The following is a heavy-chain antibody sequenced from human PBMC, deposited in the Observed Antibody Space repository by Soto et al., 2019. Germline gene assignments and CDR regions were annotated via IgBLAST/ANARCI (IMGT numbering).Heavy chain of an antibody. CDR3: AKCVFLGRYYANLYYYYGMDV. J-gene: IGHJ6*02. CDR1: GFTFSSYG. V-gene: IGHV3-30*18. CDR2: ISYDGSNK. Sequence: QAGGSLRLSCAASGFTFSSYGMHWVRQAPGKGLEWVAVISYDGSNKYYADSVKGRFTISRDNSKNTLYLQMNSLRAEDTAVYYCAKCVFLGRYYANLYYYYGMDVWGQGTTVTVSS. D-gene: IGHD3-3*01.